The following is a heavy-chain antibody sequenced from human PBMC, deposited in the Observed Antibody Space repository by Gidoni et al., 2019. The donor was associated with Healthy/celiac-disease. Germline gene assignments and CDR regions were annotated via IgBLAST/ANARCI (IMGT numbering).Heavy chain of an antibody. D-gene: IGHD3-3*01. CDR1: GFTVSSNY. Sequence: EVQLVETGGVLIQPGGSLRLSWAASGFTVSSNYMSWVRQAPGKGLEWVSVIYSGGSTYYADSVKGRFTISRDNSKNTLYLQMNSLRAEDTAVYYCARAPSYYDFWSGYPGAFDIWGQGTMVTVSS. CDR2: IYSGGST. CDR3: ARAPSYYDFWSGYPGAFDI. V-gene: IGHV3-53*02. J-gene: IGHJ3*02.